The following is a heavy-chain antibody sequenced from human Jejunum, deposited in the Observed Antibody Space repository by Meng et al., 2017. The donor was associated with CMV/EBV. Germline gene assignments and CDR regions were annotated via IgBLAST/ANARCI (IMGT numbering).Heavy chain of an antibody. CDR3: ARVRYASTNWFDP. CDR1: GGSISSSGYY. V-gene: IGHV4-39*07. D-gene: IGHD2-8*01. Sequence: GGSISSSGYYWVWIRQPPGKGLEWIGTIYYSGTTDYNPSIKSRVTISEDTSKNLFSLRLSSVTAADTAVYYCARVRYASTNWFDPWGQGILVTVSS. CDR2: IYYSGTT. J-gene: IGHJ5*02.